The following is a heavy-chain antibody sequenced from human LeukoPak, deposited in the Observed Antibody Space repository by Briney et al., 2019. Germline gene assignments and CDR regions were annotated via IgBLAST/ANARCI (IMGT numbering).Heavy chain of an antibody. Sequence: ASVKVSCKASGYTFTGYYMHWVRQAPGQGLEWMGWINPNSGGTNYAQKFQGRVTMTRDTSISTAYMELSRLRSDDTAVYYCASLSIAVAGRGMDYWGQGTLVTVSS. CDR3: ASLSIAVAGRGMDY. CDR2: INPNSGGT. J-gene: IGHJ4*02. D-gene: IGHD6-19*01. CDR1: GYTFTGYY. V-gene: IGHV1-2*02.